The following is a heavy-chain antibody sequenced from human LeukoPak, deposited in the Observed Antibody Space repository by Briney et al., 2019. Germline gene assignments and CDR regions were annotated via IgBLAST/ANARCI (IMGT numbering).Heavy chain of an antibody. CDR3: AKHSGGGWLGSIDY. CDR1: GFTFSSYA. Sequence: GGSLRLSCAASGFTFSSYAMSWVRQAPGKGLEWVSDISGSGGSTYYADSVKGRFTISRDNFKNTLYLQMNSLRAEDTAVYYCAKHSGGGWLGSIDYWGQGTLVTVSS. CDR2: ISGSGGST. D-gene: IGHD6-19*01. J-gene: IGHJ4*02. V-gene: IGHV3-23*01.